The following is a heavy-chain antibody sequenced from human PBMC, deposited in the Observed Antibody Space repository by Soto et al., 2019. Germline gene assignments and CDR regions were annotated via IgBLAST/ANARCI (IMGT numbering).Heavy chain of an antibody. CDR3: AGYLGAAVPANERKGAFDY. J-gene: IGHJ4*02. CDR1: GFSFSDYN. Sequence: QVQLVESGGGLVEPGGSLRLSCAASGFSFSDYNMNWVRQAPGKGLEWISYIGTSGRDTAYRDSVKGRFTISRDSAKNYLYVQRSNLGSEDRAVYFCAGYLGAAVPANERKGAFDYWGQGTVVTVS. CDR2: IGTSGRDT. D-gene: IGHD3-16*01. V-gene: IGHV3-11*05.